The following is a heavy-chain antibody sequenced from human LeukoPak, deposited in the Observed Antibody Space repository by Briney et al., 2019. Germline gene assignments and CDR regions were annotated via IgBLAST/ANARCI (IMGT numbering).Heavy chain of an antibody. CDR2: IYYSGST. CDR3: ARETNSYYYYYYLDV. Sequence: SETLSLTCTVSGGSISSYYWSWIRQPPGKGLEWIGYIYYSGSTNYNPSLKSRVTISVDTSKNQFSLKLSSVTAADTAVYYCARETNSYYYYYYLDVWGKGTTVTISS. D-gene: IGHD4-23*01. J-gene: IGHJ6*03. V-gene: IGHV4-59*12. CDR1: GGSISSYY.